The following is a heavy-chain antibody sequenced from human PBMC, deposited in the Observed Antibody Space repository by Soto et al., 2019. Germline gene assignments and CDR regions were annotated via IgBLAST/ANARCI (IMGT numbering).Heavy chain of an antibody. J-gene: IGHJ4*02. D-gene: IGHD2-21*01. CDR2: IYYGGSI. CDR3: ARHCDWGSLAY. Sequence: QVQLQESGPGLVKPSETLSLTCNVSGGSISTDYWSWIRQPPGKGLEWIGYIYYGGSINYNPSLESRVAISVDTSKNQFSLKMTSVTAADTAVYYCARHCDWGSLAYWGQGTLVTVSS. V-gene: IGHV4-59*08. CDR1: GGSISTDY.